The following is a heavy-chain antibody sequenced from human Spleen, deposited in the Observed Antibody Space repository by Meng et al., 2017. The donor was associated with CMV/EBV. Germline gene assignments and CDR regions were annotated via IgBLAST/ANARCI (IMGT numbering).Heavy chain of an antibody. V-gene: IGHV3-23*01. CDR1: GFTFRSYI. D-gene: IGHD3-3*01. J-gene: IGHJ4*02. CDR2: LSGSGGYT. CDR3: AKGRRGITIFGVADFDY. Sequence: GGSLRLSCAASGFTFRSYIMSWVRQAPGKGLEWVSALSGSGGYTYYADSVKGRFTISRDNLKNTLYLQMNSLRAEDTAVYYCAKGRRGITIFGVADFDYWGQGTLVTVSS.